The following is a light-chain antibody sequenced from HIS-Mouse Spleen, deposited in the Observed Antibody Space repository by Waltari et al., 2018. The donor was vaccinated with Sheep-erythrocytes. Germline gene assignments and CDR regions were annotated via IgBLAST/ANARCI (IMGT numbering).Light chain of an antibody. J-gene: IGLJ3*02. V-gene: IGLV1-47*01. Sequence: QSVLTQPPSVSGTPGQRVTISCSGSSSNIGSNYVYWYQQLPGTAPKLLIYRNNQRPSGVPDRFSGSQSGTSASLAISGLRSEDEADYYCAAWDDSLSGNWVFGGGTKLTVL. CDR3: AAWDDSLSGNWV. CDR2: RNN. CDR1: SSNIGSNY.